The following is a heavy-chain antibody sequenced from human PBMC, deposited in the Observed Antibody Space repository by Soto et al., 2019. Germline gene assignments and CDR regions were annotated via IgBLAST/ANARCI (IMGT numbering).Heavy chain of an antibody. J-gene: IGHJ4*02. CDR1: GGSISSYY. V-gene: IGHV4-59*01. CDR2: IYYSGST. D-gene: IGHD5-18*01. Sequence: PSETLSLTCTVSGGSISSYYWSWIRQPPGKGLEWIGYIYYSGSTNYNPSLKSRVTISVDTSKNQFSLKLSSVTAADTAVYYCARTVRGYSYGYITYFDYWGQGTLVTVSS. CDR3: ARTVRGYSYGYITYFDY.